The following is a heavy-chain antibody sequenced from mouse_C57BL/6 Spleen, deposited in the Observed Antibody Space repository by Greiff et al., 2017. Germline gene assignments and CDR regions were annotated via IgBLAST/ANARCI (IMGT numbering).Heavy chain of an antibody. CDR2: IDPETGGT. CDR3: TVFITTVPFDY. Sequence: VQLQESGAELVRPGASVTLSCKASGYTFTDYEMHWVKQTPVHGLEWIGAIDPETGGTAYNQKFKGKAILTADKSSSTAYMELRSLTSEDSAVYYCTVFITTVPFDYWGQGTTLTVSS. J-gene: IGHJ2*01. D-gene: IGHD1-1*01. V-gene: IGHV1-15*01. CDR1: GYTFTDYE.